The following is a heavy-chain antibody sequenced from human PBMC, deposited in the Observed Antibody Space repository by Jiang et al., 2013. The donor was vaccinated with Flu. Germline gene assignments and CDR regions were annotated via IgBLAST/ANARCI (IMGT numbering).Heavy chain of an antibody. V-gene: IGHV4-30-2*01. CDR3: AREAVATYYFDY. Sequence: KGLEWIGYIYHSGSTYYNPSLKSRVTISVDRSKNQFSLKLSSVTAADTAVYYCAREAVATYYFDYWGQGTLVTVSS. D-gene: IGHD5-12*01. J-gene: IGHJ4*02. CDR2: IYHSGST.